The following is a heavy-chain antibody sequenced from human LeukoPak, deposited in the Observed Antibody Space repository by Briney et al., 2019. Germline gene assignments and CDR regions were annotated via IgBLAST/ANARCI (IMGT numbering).Heavy chain of an antibody. CDR1: GYTFTSYD. V-gene: IGHV1-8*03. CDR3: ARGRSTGYPYYFEY. J-gene: IGHJ4*01. CDR2: MNPNSGST. D-gene: IGHD5-12*01. Sequence: ASVKVSCKASGYTFTSYDINWVRQATGQGLEWMGWMNPNSGSTGYAQKFQGRVTITRNTSISTAYMELSGLRSEDTAVYYCARGRSTGYPYYFEYWGHGTLVIVSS.